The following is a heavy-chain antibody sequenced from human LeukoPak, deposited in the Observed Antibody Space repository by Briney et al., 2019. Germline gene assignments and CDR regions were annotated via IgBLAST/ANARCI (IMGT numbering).Heavy chain of an antibody. CDR3: ARDSSGSDGPRLDAFDL. CDR1: GITFNSYE. J-gene: IGHJ3*01. CDR2: ISSRRRTI. Sequence: GGSLRPSCAASGITFNSYEMNWVRQAPGKGLEWVSYISSRRRTIYYADYVKGRFTISRDTAKNSLYLQMNSLRAADTAVYYCARDSSGSDGPRLDAFDLWGQGTMVTVSS. D-gene: IGHD1-26*01. V-gene: IGHV3-48*03.